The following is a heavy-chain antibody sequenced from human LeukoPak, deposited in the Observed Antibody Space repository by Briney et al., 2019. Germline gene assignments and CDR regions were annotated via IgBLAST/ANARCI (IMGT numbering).Heavy chain of an antibody. CDR1: GFTFSSYA. D-gene: IGHD6-13*01. J-gene: IGHJ4*02. CDR2: INPSGGST. Sequence: GSLRLSCAASGFTFSSYAMHWVRQAPGQGLEWMGIINPSGGSTSYAQKFQGRVTMTRDTSTSTVYMELSSLRSEDTAVYYCARGRMKQQLVSFYWGQGTLVTVSS. V-gene: IGHV1-46*01. CDR3: ARGRMKQQLVSFY.